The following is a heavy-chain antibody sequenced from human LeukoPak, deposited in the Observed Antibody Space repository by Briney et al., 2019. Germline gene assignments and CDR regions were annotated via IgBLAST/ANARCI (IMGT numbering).Heavy chain of an antibody. CDR1: GFTFSDYY. CDR3: ARHRRFPRSTTPD. D-gene: IGHD2-15*01. V-gene: IGHV3-11*04. CDR2: ISSTGSTI. Sequence: GGSLRLSCAASGFTFSDYYMTSIRQAPGKGLEWVSYISSTGSTIYYADSVKGRFTISRDNAKNSLYLQMNSLRAEDTAVYYCARHRRFPRSTTPDWGQGTLVTVSS. J-gene: IGHJ4*02.